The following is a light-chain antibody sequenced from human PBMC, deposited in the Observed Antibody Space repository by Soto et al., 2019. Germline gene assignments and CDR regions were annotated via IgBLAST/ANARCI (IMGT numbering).Light chain of an antibody. CDR1: QSISNW. CDR3: QQYNGYSWT. Sequence: DIPMTQSPSTLSASVGDRVTITCRASQSISNWLAWYQQKPGKAPKVLIYRASSLESGVPSRFSGSGSGTEFTLTISSLQPDDFATYYCQQYNGYSWTFGQGTKVEIK. J-gene: IGKJ1*01. V-gene: IGKV1-5*03. CDR2: RAS.